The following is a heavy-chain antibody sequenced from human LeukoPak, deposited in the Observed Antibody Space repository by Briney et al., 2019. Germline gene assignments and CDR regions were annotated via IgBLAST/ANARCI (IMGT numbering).Heavy chain of an antibody. V-gene: IGHV4-34*01. CDR1: GGSFSGYY. J-gene: IGHJ4*02. Sequence: PSETLSLTCAVYGGSFSGYYWSWIRQPPGKGLEWIGEINHSGSTNYNPSLKSRVTISVDTSKNQFSLKLSSVTAADTAVYYCARGWSIAAAGPIDYWGQGTLVTVSS. CDR3: ARGWSIAAAGPIDY. D-gene: IGHD6-13*01. CDR2: INHSGST.